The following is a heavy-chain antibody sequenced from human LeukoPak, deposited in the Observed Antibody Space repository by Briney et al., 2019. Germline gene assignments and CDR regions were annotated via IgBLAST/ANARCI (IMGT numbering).Heavy chain of an antibody. CDR3: ARDNWAVAGSNVGAFDI. CDR2: IGAYNGNT. D-gene: IGHD6-19*01. CDR1: GYTFTSYG. V-gene: IGHV1-18*01. Sequence: ASVKVSCKASGYTFTSYGISWVRQAPGQGLEWMGWIGAYNGNTNYAQKLQGRVTMTTDTSTSTAYMELRSLRSDDTAVYYCARDNWAVAGSNVGAFDIWGRGTMVTVSS. J-gene: IGHJ3*02.